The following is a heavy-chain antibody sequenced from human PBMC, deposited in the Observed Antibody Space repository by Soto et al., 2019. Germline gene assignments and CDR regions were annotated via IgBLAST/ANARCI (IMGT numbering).Heavy chain of an antibody. CDR3: AKGESTPLAGGPRYFDL. J-gene: IGHJ2*01. CDR2: ISYDGSNK. V-gene: IGHV3-30*18. CDR1: GFTFSSYG. Sequence: GGSLRLSCAASGFTFSSYGMHWVRQAPGKGLEWVAVISYDGSNKYYADSVKGRFTISRDNSKNTLYLQMNSLRAEDTAVYYCAKGESTPLAGGPRYFDLWGRGTLVTVSS. D-gene: IGHD1-1*01.